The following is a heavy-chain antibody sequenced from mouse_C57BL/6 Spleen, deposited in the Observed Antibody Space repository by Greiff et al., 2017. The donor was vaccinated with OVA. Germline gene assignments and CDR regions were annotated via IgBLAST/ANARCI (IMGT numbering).Heavy chain of an antibody. CDR1: GFTFSDYG. V-gene: IGHV5-17*01. D-gene: IGHD4-1*01. J-gene: IGHJ1*03. CDR2: ISSGSSTI. CDR3: ARKDFNWDYWYFDV. Sequence: EVKLVESGGGLVKPGGSLKLSCAASGFTFSDYGMHWVRQAPEKGLEWVAYISSGSSTIYYADTVKGRFTISRDNAKNTLFLQMTSLRSEDTAMYYCARKDFNWDYWYFDVWGTGTTVTVSS.